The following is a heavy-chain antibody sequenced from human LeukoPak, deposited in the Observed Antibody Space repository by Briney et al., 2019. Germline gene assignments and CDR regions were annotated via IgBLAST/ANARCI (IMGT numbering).Heavy chain of an antibody. D-gene: IGHD2-8*02. CDR1: GGPISSGGYY. Sequence: SETLSLTCTVSGGPISSGGYYWSWLRQHPGKGLEWIGYIYYSGSTYYNPSLKSRVTISVDTSKNQFSLKLSSVTAADTAVYYCARDGTDYYYYYGMDVWGQGTTVTVSS. CDR2: IYYSGST. V-gene: IGHV4-31*03. J-gene: IGHJ6*02. CDR3: ARDGTDYYYYYGMDV.